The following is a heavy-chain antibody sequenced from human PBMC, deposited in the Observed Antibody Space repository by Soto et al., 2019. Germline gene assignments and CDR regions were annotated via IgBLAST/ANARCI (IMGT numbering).Heavy chain of an antibody. D-gene: IGHD2-15*01. V-gene: IGHV4-59*08. CDR2: IHYSGST. J-gene: IGHJ4*02. CDR1: GGSISSYY. CDR3: AIQAVISCSGGSCYSRHFDY. Sequence: SETLSLTCTVSGGSISSYYWSWIRQPPGKGLEWIGYIHYSGSTKYNPSHKSRVTISADTSKNQFSLKLSSVTAADTAVYYCAIQAVISCSGGSCYSRHFDYWGQGTLVTVSS.